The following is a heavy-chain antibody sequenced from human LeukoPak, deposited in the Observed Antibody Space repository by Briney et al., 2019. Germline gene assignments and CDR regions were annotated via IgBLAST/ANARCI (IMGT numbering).Heavy chain of an antibody. D-gene: IGHD4-17*01. CDR1: GYTFTSYD. J-gene: IGHJ4*02. V-gene: IGHV1-8*01. Sequence: ASVKVSCKASGYTFTSYDINWVRQATGQGLEWMGWMNPNSGNTGYAQKFQGRVTMTRNTSISTAYMELSSLRSEDTAVYYCARVAYGDGSFDYWGQGTLVTVSS. CDR2: MNPNSGNT. CDR3: ARVAYGDGSFDY.